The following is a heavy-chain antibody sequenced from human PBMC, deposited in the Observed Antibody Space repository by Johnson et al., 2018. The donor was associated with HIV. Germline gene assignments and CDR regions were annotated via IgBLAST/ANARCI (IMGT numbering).Heavy chain of an antibody. CDR2: ISYDGNNK. D-gene: IGHD1-26*01. J-gene: IGHJ3*02. Sequence: VQLVESGGGVVQPGRSLRLSCAASGFTFSNYAMHWVRQAPGKGLEWVAVISYDGNNKYYADSVKGRFTISRDNSKNTLYLQLNSLRPEDTAVYYCAKDGGSYGGAFDIWGQGTMVTVSS. CDR1: GFTFSNYA. V-gene: IGHV3-30-3*01. CDR3: AKDGGSYGGAFDI.